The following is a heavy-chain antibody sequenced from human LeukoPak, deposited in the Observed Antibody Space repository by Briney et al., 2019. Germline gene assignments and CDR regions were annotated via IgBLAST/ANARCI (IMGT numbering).Heavy chain of an antibody. V-gene: IGHV3-23*01. CDR3: AKGHIVVVVAAFDY. J-gene: IGHJ4*02. CDR1: GFTFSSYA. CDR2: ISGSGGST. D-gene: IGHD2-15*01. Sequence: GGSLRLSCAASGFTFSSYAMSWVRQAPGKGLEWVSAISGSGGSTYYADSVKGRFTISRDNAKNSLYLQMNSLRAEDTALYYCAKGHIVVVVAAFDYWGQGTLVTVSS.